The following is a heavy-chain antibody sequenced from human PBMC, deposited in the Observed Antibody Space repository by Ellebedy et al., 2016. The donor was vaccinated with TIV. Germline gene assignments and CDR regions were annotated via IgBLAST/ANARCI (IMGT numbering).Heavy chain of an antibody. V-gene: IGHV1-46*01. Sequence: ASVKVSCKASGYTFTKYYMHWVRQSPGQGLEWMGMINPSGGSTSYAQKFQGRVTMTRDTSTSTVYMDLSSLRSEDTAVYYCTCLQLGRADNFDYWGQGALVTVSS. CDR1: GYTFTKYY. CDR3: TCLQLGRADNFDY. CDR2: INPSGGST. D-gene: IGHD6-13*01. J-gene: IGHJ4*02.